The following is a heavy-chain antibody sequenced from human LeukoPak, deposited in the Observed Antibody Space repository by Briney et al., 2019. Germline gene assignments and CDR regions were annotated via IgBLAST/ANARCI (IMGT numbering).Heavy chain of an antibody. CDR3: ARIANYDFWSGHPDY. D-gene: IGHD3-3*01. V-gene: IGHV3-21*01. J-gene: IGHJ4*02. CDR2: ISRRSSYV. CDR1: GFTFSNYS. Sequence: GGSLRLPCAASGFTFSNYSMNWVRQAPGKGLEWVSSISRRSSYVYYADSVKGRFTISRDNAKNSLYLQMNSLRAEDTAVYYCARIANYDFWSGHPDYWGQGTLVTVSS.